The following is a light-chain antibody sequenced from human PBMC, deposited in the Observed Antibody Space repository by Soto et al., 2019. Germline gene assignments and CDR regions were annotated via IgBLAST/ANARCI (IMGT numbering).Light chain of an antibody. Sequence: QSALTQPASLSGSPGQSITISCTGTSSDIGAYDYVSWFQQHPGKAPKLMIYDVSKRPSGVPDRFSGSKSGNTASLTISGLQAEDEADYYCCSYAGSYTWVFGGGTKVTVL. CDR1: SSDIGAYDY. J-gene: IGLJ3*02. CDR2: DVS. CDR3: CSYAGSYTWV. V-gene: IGLV2-11*01.